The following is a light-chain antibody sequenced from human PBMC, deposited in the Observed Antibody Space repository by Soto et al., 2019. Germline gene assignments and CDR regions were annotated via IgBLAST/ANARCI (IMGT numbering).Light chain of an antibody. V-gene: IGKV1-5*03. Sequence: DIQMTQSPSTLSASVGVRVTITCRANQSIYTWLAWYQHKPGKAPKFLIYMASSLENGVPSRFSGSGSGTEFTLTISSLQPDDFATCVCQQYVKYPVTFGQGTKVEIK. J-gene: IGKJ1*01. CDR1: QSIYTW. CDR2: MAS. CDR3: QQYVKYPVT.